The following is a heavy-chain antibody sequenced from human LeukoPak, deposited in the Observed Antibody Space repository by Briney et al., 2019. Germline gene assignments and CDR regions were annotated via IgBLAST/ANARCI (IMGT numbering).Heavy chain of an antibody. D-gene: IGHD5-24*01. Sequence: ASVKVSCKASGYTFTGYYMHWVRQAPGQGLEWMGWISPNSGGTNYAQKFQGRVTMTRDTSISTAYMELSRLRSDDTAVYYCAREEGEMANRNDAFDIWGQGTMVTVSS. CDR3: AREEGEMANRNDAFDI. J-gene: IGHJ3*02. CDR2: ISPNSGGT. V-gene: IGHV1-2*02. CDR1: GYTFTGYY.